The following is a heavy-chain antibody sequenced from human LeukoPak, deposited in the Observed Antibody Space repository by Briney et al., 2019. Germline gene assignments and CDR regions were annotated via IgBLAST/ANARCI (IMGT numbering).Heavy chain of an antibody. CDR3: ARHDDYYDSSAYFDY. D-gene: IGHD3-22*01. CDR2: IYSSGST. CDR1: GASVSGSNYY. J-gene: IGHJ4*02. Sequence: SETLSLTCAVSGASVSGSNYYWGWIRQPPGKGLEWIGNIYSSGSTYYNASLQSRVTISIDTSKNQFSLKLTSLTAADTALYYCARHDDYYDSSAYFDYFGQGTLVTVSS. V-gene: IGHV4-39*01.